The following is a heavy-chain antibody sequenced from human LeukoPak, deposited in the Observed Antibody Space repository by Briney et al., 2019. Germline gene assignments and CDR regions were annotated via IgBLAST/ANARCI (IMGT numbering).Heavy chain of an antibody. CDR3: AGRRGTAVPFDY. D-gene: IGHD4-23*01. CDR2: ISSSGSTI. J-gene: IGHJ4*02. CDR1: GFTFSSYA. Sequence: PGGSLRLSCAASGFTFSSYAMSWVRQAPGKGLEWVSYISSSGSTIYYADSVKGRFTISRDNAKNSLYLQMNSLRAEDTAVYYCAGRRGTAVPFDYWGQGTLVTVSS. V-gene: IGHV3-48*04.